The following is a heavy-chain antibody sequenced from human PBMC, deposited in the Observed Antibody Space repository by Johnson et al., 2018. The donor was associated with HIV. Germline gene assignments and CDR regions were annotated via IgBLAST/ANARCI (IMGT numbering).Heavy chain of an antibody. V-gene: IGHV3-30*18. J-gene: IGHJ3*02. CDR1: GFTFSSYG. Sequence: VQLVESGGGVVQPGRSLRLSCVAAGFTFSSYGMHWVRQAPGKGLEWVAVISYDGSNKYYADSVKGRFTISRDNAKNTLYLQMNSLRAEDTAVYYCAKAPSPRGAFDIWGQGTMVTVSS. CDR3: AKAPSPRGAFDI. CDR2: ISYDGSNK.